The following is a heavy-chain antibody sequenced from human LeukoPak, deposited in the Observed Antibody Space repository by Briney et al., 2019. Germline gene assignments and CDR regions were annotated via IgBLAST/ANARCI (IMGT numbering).Heavy chain of an antibody. CDR2: ISSSSSYI. CDR3: AIRRDGYKGPVY. D-gene: IGHD5-24*01. CDR1: GFTFSSYS. Sequence: KAGGSLRLSCAASGFTFSSYSMNWVRQAPGKGLEWVSSISSSSSYIYYADSVKGRFTISRGNAKNSLYLQMNSLRAEDTAVYYCAIRRDGYKGPVYWGQGTLVTVSS. J-gene: IGHJ4*02. V-gene: IGHV3-21*01.